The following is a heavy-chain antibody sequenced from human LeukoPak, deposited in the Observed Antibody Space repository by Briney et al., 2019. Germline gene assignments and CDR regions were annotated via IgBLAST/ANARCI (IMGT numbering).Heavy chain of an antibody. J-gene: IGHJ6*02. CDR3: VSGAAMDV. CDR2: VNSRNII. D-gene: IGHD3-10*01. V-gene: IGHV3-48*03. CDR1: GFTFSRSE. Sequence: GGSLRLSCIGSGFTFSRSELNWVRQAPATGLEWLSFVNSRNIIYYLDSVKGRFTISRDNAKNSLYLQLNCLRFEDTAVYYCVSGAAMDVWGQGTTVTVSS.